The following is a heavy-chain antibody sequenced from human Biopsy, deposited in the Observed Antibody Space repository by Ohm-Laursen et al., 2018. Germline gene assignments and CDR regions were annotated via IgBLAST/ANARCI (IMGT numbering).Heavy chain of an antibody. V-gene: IGHV3-23*01. D-gene: IGHD1-14*01. CDR2: IDVSDYNT. CDR3: VEQWGGYNFDS. Sequence: SLRLSCAAPGFTFHTYAMNWVRQAPGKGLEWVAHIDVSDYNTYYADSVRGRFTISRDNSKQMVHLEINSLTADDTAVYYCVEQWGGYNFDSWGQGTLVTVSS. CDR1: GFTFHTYA. J-gene: IGHJ5*01.